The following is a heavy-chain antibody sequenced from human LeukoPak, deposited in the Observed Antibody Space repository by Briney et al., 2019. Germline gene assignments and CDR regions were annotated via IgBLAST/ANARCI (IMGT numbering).Heavy chain of an antibody. Sequence: SETLSLTCTVSGGSISTYYWSWVRQPPGKGVEWIGYIFYNGGTKYNPSLKSRVTMSVDTPKNQFSLKLNSVTAADTAVYYCGRARLGEVIEYWGQGTLVTVSS. CDR2: IFYNGGT. V-gene: IGHV4-59*01. CDR3: GRARLGEVIEY. J-gene: IGHJ4*02. CDR1: GGSISTYY. D-gene: IGHD3-10*01.